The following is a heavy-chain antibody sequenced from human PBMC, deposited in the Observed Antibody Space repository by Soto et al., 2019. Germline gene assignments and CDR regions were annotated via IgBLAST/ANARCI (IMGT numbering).Heavy chain of an antibody. CDR2: LDPEHGKT. Sequence: GASVKVSCKVPGYTLTELSINWVRLAPGKGLEWMGCLDPEHGKTIYAQQFQGRITMTEDTSSDTAYMELSSLGSEDTAVYYCAVSTPTTVAGSTTYYSFYYAMDVWGQGTTVTVSS. V-gene: IGHV1-24*01. CDR1: GYTLTELS. J-gene: IGHJ6*02. D-gene: IGHD6-19*01. CDR3: AVSTPTTVAGSTTYYSFYYAMDV.